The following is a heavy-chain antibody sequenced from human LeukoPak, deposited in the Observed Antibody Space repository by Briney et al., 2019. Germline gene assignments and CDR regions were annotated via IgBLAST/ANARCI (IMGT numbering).Heavy chain of an antibody. CDR2: INPNSGGT. D-gene: IGHD3-10*01. CDR3: ARSWVTMVRGVIITPGY. CDR1: GYTFTGYY. V-gene: IGHV1-2*02. J-gene: IGHJ4*02. Sequence: EASVKVSCKASGYTFTGYYMHWVRHAPGQGLEWMGWINPNSGGTNYAQKFQGRVTMTRDTSISTAYMELSRLRSDDTAVYYCARSWVTMVRGVIITPGYWGQGTLVTVSS.